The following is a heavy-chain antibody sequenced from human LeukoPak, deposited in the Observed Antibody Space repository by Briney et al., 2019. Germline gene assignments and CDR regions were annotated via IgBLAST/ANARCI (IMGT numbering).Heavy chain of an antibody. CDR1: GGSLSSGEYY. V-gene: IGHV4-30-4*08. CDR3: ARFRSLLHAFDI. J-gene: IGHJ3*02. CDR2: SYYSGST. D-gene: IGHD1-26*01. Sequence: SETLSLTCTVSGGSLSSGEYYWSWIRQPPGKGLGWLGYSYYSGSTYYTPTLKSRVTISVDTSKNQFYLKLSSVTAADTAVYYCARFRSLLHAFDIWGQGTMVTVSS.